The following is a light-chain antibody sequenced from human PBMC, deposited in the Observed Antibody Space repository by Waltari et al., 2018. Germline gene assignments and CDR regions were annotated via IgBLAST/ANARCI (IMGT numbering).Light chain of an antibody. V-gene: IGKV4-1*01. CDR3: QQYFRTPLT. J-gene: IGKJ3*01. Sequence: DIAMTQSPDSLAVSLGERATIHCKSSQSVLHSPNNKNYLAWYQQKPGQSPKLLLYWASTRESGVPDRFSGSGSGTDFTLTISNLQAEDVAVYYCQQYFRTPLTFGPGTTVEIK. CDR2: WAS. CDR1: QSVLHSPNNKNY.